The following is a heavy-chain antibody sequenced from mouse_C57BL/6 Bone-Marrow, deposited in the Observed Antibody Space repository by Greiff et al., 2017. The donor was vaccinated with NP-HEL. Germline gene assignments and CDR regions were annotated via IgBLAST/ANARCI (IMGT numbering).Heavy chain of an antibody. Sequence: QVQLQQPGAELVRPGSSVKLSCKASGYTFTSYWMDWVKQRPGQGLEWIGNIYPSDSETHYNQKFKDKATLTVDKSSSTAYMQLSSLTSEDSAVYYCARGTGYDWFAYWGQGTLVTVSA. CDR2: IYPSDSET. D-gene: IGHD2-2*01. CDR3: ARGTGYDWFAY. CDR1: GYTFTSYW. J-gene: IGHJ3*01. V-gene: IGHV1-61*01.